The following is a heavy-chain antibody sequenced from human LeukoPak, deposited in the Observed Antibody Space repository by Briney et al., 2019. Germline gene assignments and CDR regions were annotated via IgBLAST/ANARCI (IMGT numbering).Heavy chain of an antibody. Sequence: GSLRLSCAASGFTFSDYYMSWIRQAPGKGLEWIGEINHSGSTNYNPSLKSRVTISVDTSKNQFSLKLSSVTAADTAVYYCARGEQQLVYFDYWGQGTLVTVSS. CDR2: INHSGST. CDR1: GFTFSDYY. CDR3: ARGEQQLVYFDY. J-gene: IGHJ4*02. D-gene: IGHD6-13*01. V-gene: IGHV4-34*01.